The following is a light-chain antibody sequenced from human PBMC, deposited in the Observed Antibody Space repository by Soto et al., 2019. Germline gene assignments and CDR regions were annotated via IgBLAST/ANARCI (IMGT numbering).Light chain of an antibody. CDR3: QQYGASPQT. J-gene: IGKJ1*01. CDR2: GAS. V-gene: IGKV3-20*01. CDR1: QSVSNNY. Sequence: EIVLTQSPGTLSLSPGERATLSCRASQSVSNNYLAWYQQKPGQAPRLLIYGASNRATGIPARFSGSGSGTEFTLTISSLQSDDFAVYYCQQYGASPQTFGQGTKVDIK.